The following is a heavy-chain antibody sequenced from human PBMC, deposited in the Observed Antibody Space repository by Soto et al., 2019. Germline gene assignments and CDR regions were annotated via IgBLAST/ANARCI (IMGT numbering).Heavy chain of an antibody. J-gene: IGHJ6*02. V-gene: IGHV1-69*13. CDR3: ARAAGDYYYYYGMDV. CDR1: GGTFSSYA. D-gene: IGHD3-10*01. Sequence: SVKVSCKASGGTFSSYAISWVRQAPGQGLEWMGGIVPIFGTANYAQKFQGRVTITADESTSTAYMELSSLRSEDTAVYYCARAAGDYYYYYGMDVWGQGTTVTVSS. CDR2: IVPIFGTA.